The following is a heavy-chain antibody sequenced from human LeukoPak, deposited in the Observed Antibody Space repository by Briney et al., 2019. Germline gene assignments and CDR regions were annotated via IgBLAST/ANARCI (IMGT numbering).Heavy chain of an antibody. D-gene: IGHD2-2*02. J-gene: IGHJ6*02. CDR3: ARDVRGRGDCSSSTCYTHHYYYGMDV. CDR2: IYYSGST. CDR1: GGSISSYY. Sequence: SETLSLTCTVSGGSISSYYWSWIRQPPGKRLEWIGHIYYSGSTNYNPSLKSRVTISVDASKNQFSLKLSSVTAADAAVYYCARDVRGRGDCSSSTCYTHHYYYGMDVWGQGTTVTVSS. V-gene: IGHV4-59*01.